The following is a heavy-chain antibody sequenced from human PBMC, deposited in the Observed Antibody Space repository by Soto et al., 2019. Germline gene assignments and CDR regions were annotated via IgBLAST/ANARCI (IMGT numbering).Heavy chain of an antibody. CDR3: ARVLGGYPNFDF. D-gene: IGHD3-22*01. CDR2: ISYDGSDK. Sequence: QVQLVESGGGVVQPGRSLRLSCAASGFTVSSYGLHWVRQAPGKGLEWLVFISYDGSDKFYADSVKGRFTISRDSSKNTLYLQMNSLRAEDTAVYYCARVLGGYPNFDFWVQGTLVTVSS. CDR1: GFTVSSYG. V-gene: IGHV3-30-3*01. J-gene: IGHJ4*02.